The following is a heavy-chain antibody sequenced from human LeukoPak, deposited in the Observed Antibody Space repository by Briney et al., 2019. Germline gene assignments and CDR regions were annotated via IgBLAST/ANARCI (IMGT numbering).Heavy chain of an antibody. V-gene: IGHV1-69*13. D-gene: IGHD6-19*01. Sequence: GASVKVSCKASGGTFSSYAISWVRQAPGQGLEWMGGSIPIFGTANYAQKFQGRVTIIADQSTSTAYMELSSLRSADTAVYYCARGGSGWYRGVLYYYYMDVWGKGTTVTVSS. CDR3: ARGGSGWYRGVLYYYYMDV. J-gene: IGHJ6*03. CDR1: GGTFSSYA. CDR2: SIPIFGTA.